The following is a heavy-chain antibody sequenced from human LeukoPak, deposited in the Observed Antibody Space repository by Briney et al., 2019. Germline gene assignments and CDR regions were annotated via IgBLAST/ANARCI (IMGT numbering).Heavy chain of an antibody. J-gene: IGHJ6*02. D-gene: IGHD3-3*01. CDR1: GFTFSSYW. Sequence: GGSLRLSCAASGFTFSSYWMHWVRQAPGKGLVWVSRINRDGSSTSYADSVKGRFTISRDNAKNTLYLQMNSLRAEDTAVYYCAREVYDFWSGYPYYYYYYGMDVWGQGTTVPVSS. CDR3: AREVYDFWSGYPYYYYYYGMDV. V-gene: IGHV3-74*01. CDR2: INRDGSST.